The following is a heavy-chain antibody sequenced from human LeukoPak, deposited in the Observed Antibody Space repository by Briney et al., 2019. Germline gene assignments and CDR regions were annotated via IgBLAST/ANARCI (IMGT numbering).Heavy chain of an antibody. CDR1: GFTFSSYS. Sequence: QPGGSLRLSCAASGFTFSSYSMNWVRQAPGKGLEWVSGISWNSDNIGYADSVKGRFTISRDSAKNSLYLQMNSLRAEDTALYYCAKGKWYSGTYHFDYWGQGTLVSVSS. V-gene: IGHV3-9*01. CDR3: AKGKWYSGTYHFDY. CDR2: ISWNSDNI. J-gene: IGHJ4*02. D-gene: IGHD1-26*01.